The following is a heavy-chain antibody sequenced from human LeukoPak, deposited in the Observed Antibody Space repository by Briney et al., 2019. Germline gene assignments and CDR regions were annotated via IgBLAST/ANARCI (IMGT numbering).Heavy chain of an antibody. CDR3: AREGVSYAFDI. D-gene: IGHD2-8*01. V-gene: IGHV4-59*01. Sequence: SETLSLXCTVSGVSISSYYWSWIRQPPGKGLEWIGYIYNSGSTNLNPSLKSRVTISVDTSRNHFSLKLSSVTAADTALYYCAREGVSYAFDIWGQGTMVTVSS. CDR2: IYNSGST. J-gene: IGHJ3*02. CDR1: GVSISSYY.